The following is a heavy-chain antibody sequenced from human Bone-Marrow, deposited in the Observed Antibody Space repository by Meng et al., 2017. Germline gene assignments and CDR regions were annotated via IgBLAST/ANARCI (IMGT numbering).Heavy chain of an antibody. Sequence: QVQLQESGSVLVEPSGTLSLTCTVSGASITISHWFTWVRQPPGKGLEWIGETYHSGTTTYSPSLKSRVTISIDKSRNHFSLKLTSVTAADTAIYYCATQESRDGHSPYWGQGTLVTVSS. CDR2: TYHSGTT. CDR3: ATQESRDGHSPY. D-gene: IGHD5-24*01. J-gene: IGHJ4*02. CDR1: GASITISHW. V-gene: IGHV4-4*02.